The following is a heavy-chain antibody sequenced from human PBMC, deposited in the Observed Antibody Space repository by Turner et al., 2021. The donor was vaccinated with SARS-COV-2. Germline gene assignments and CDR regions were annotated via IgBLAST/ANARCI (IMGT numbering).Heavy chain of an antibody. Sequence: QVQLQESGPGLVKPSETLSLICTVSGGSISSYYWRWIRQPPGKGLEWIVYIYYSGSTNYNPSLKSRVTISVDTSKNQFSLKLSSVTAADTAVYYCARARWLRGEVDYWGQGTLVTVSS. CDR2: IYYSGST. J-gene: IGHJ4*02. CDR3: ARARWLRGEVDY. V-gene: IGHV4-59*01. CDR1: GGSISSYY. D-gene: IGHD5-12*01.